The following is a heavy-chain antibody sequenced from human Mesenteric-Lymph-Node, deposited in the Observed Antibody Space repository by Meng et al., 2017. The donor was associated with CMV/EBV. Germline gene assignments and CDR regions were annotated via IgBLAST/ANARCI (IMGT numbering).Heavy chain of an antibody. CDR2: IWYDGSKK. CDR1: GFTFSSYG. Sequence: GGSLRLSCAASGFTFSSYGMHWVRQAPGKGLEWVAFIWYDGSKKYYVDSVKGRFTISRDNSKNTLYLQMNSLRAEDTAVYYCTKEPDMWGQGTLVTVSS. J-gene: IGHJ4*02. CDR3: TKEPDM. V-gene: IGHV3-30*02. D-gene: IGHD1-14*01.